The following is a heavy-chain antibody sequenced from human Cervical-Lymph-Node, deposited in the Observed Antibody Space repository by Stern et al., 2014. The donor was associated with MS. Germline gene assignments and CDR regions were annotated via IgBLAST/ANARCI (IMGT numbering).Heavy chain of an antibody. D-gene: IGHD7-27*01. Sequence: QMQLVQSGAEVKKPGSSVKVSCKAPGGTFSSHSISWVRQAPGQGLEWVGGIIPIFTTATYAQKFQGRVTISADESTSTAYMELRSLTSEDTAVYYCARDSVTGDXXXXXXXWGRGTLVTVSS. CDR2: IIPIFTTA. CDR3: ARDSVTGDXXXXXXX. CDR1: GGTFSSHS. V-gene: IGHV1-69*01. J-gene: IGHJ2*01.